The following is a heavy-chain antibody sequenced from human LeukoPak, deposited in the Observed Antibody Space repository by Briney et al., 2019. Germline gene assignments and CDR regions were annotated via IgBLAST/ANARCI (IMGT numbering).Heavy chain of an antibody. J-gene: IGHJ4*02. D-gene: IGHD1-26*01. CDR2: ISGSGSST. CDR1: GFPFSSFA. CDR3: AKDLVGATNY. V-gene: IGHV3-23*01. Sequence: GGSLRLSCAASGFPFSSFAMSWVRQAPGKGLEWVSAISGSGSSTHYADSVKGRFTISRDNSKNTLYLQMNSLRAEDTAIFYCAKDLVGATNYWGQGTLVAVSS.